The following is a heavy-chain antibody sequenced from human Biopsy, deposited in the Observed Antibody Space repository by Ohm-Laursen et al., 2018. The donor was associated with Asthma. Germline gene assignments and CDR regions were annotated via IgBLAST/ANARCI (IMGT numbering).Heavy chain of an antibody. J-gene: IGHJ4*02. CDR2: IYSSGSA. CDR3: ARAQDYYDSRGYYRSFDY. Sequence: SETLSLTCTVSSGSISSFYWSWIRQPPGKGLEWIGYIYSSGSAYYNPSLKSRVSISIDTSKNQFSLKLSSVTAADTAVYYCARAQDYYDSRGYYRSFDYWGQGTLVTVSS. CDR1: SGSISSFY. D-gene: IGHD3-22*01. V-gene: IGHV4-59*12.